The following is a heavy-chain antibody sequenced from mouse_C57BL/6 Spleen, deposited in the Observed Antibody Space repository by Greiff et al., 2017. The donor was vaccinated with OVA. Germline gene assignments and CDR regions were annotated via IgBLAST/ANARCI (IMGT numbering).Heavy chain of an antibody. D-gene: IGHD1-1*01. CDR2: ISSGGDYI. Sequence: EVQGVESGEGLVKPGGSLKLSCAASGFTFSSYAMSWVRQTPEKRLEWVAYISSGGDYIYYADTVKGRFTISRDNARNTLYLQMSSLKSEDTAMYYGTRDDYYGSSWMDYWGQGTSVTVSS. V-gene: IGHV5-9-1*02. J-gene: IGHJ4*01. CDR3: TRDDYYGSSWMDY. CDR1: GFTFSSYA.